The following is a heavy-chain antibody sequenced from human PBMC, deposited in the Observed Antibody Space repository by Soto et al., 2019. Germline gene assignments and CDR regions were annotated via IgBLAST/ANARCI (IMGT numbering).Heavy chain of an antibody. Sequence: EVQLVESGGGLVQRGGSLRLSCAASGFSFSSYWMSWVRQAPGKGPEWAANIKQDGSEKYYVDSVKGRFTISRDNAKNSLYLQMNSLRVEDMAVYYGANMDYGDYGTGAFDSWGQGTRVTVSS. V-gene: IGHV3-7*01. CDR3: ANMDYGDYGTGAFDS. D-gene: IGHD4-17*01. J-gene: IGHJ3*02. CDR2: IKQDGSEK. CDR1: GFSFSSYW.